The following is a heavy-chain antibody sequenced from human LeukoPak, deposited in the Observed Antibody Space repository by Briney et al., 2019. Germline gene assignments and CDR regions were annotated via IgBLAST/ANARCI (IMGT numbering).Heavy chain of an antibody. CDR3: ARASQISGWFGELLRSDWFDP. CDR1: GGSISSGSYY. J-gene: IGHJ5*02. CDR2: INHSGST. D-gene: IGHD3-10*01. V-gene: IGHV4-39*07. Sequence: PSETLSLTCTVSGGSISSGSYYWSWIRQPPGKGLEWIGEINHSGSTNYNPSLKSRVTISVDTSKNQFSLKLSSVTAADTAVYYCARASQISGWFGELLRSDWFDPWGQGTLVTVSS.